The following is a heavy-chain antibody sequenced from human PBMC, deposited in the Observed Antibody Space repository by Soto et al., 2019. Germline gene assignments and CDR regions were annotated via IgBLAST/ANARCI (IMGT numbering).Heavy chain of an antibody. J-gene: IGHJ4*02. Sequence: QVQLQESGPGLVKPSETLSLTCTVSGGSISSYYWSWIRQPPGKGLEWIGYIYYSGSTNYNPSLXTXVXIXLHTSTNHFSLQLSSVTAAHTAVYYCARRSGGTLDYWGQGTLVTVSS. D-gene: IGHD2-15*01. CDR2: IYYSGST. CDR3: ARRSGGTLDY. CDR1: GGSISSYY. V-gene: IGHV4-59*08.